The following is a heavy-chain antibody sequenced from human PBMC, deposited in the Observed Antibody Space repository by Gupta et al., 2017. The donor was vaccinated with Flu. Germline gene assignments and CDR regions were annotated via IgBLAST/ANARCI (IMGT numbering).Heavy chain of an antibody. Sequence: QVQLVQSGAELKKPGASVKVSCKASGYSITGHYINWVRQAPGQGLEWLGWINPKSGDTKSSKKFQGRVTMTRDTSMNTGYMELRSLRSDDTAIYYCARCRKDTSGYYYVDDWGPGTMVTASS. V-gene: IGHV1-2*02. CDR3: ARCRKDTSGYYYVDD. CDR1: GYSITGHY. CDR2: INPKSGDT. D-gene: IGHD3-22*01. J-gene: IGHJ4*02.